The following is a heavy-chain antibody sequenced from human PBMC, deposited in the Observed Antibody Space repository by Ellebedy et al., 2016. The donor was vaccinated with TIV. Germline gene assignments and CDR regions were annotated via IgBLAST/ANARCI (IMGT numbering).Heavy chain of an antibody. V-gene: IGHV3-23*01. D-gene: IGHD6-19*01. J-gene: IGHJ4*02. CDR3: ARDQGWAVAGTTRFDY. Sequence: PGGSLRLSCAASGFTFSSFAMSWVRQAPGKGLEWVSGLSGSGGTTHYADSVKGRFTISRDNSKNTLYVQMNSLRAEDTAVYYCARDQGWAVAGTTRFDYWGQGTLVTVSS. CDR1: GFTFSSFA. CDR2: LSGSGGTT.